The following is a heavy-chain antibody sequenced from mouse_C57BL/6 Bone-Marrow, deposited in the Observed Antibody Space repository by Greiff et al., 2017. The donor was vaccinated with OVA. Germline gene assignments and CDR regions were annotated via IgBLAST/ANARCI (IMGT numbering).Heavy chain of an antibody. Sequence: EVKLMESGGGLVQSGRSLRLSCATSGFTFSDFYMEWVRQAPGKGLEWIAASRNKANDYTTEYSASVKGRFIVSRDTSQSILYLQMNALRAEDTAIYYCARDSIYYGNYRYFDVWGTGTTVTVSS. J-gene: IGHJ1*03. CDR2: SRNKANDYTT. V-gene: IGHV7-1*01. CDR1: GFTFSDFY. CDR3: ARDSIYYGNYRYFDV. D-gene: IGHD2-1*01.